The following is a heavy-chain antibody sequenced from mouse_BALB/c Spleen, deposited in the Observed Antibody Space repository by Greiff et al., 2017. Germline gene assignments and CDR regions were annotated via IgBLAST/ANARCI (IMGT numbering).Heavy chain of an antibody. Sequence: EVQVVESGAELVKPGASVKLSCTASGFNIKDTYMHWVKQRPEQGLEWIGRIDPANGNTKYDPKFQGKATITADTSSNTAYLQLSSLTSEDTAVYYCASLGSSFDYWGQGTTLTVSS. CDR1: GFNIKDTY. J-gene: IGHJ2*01. D-gene: IGHD1-1*01. CDR2: IDPANGNT. V-gene: IGHV14-3*02. CDR3: ASLGSSFDY.